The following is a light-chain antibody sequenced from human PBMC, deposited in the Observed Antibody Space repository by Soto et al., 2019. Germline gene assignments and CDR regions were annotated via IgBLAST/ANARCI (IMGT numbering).Light chain of an antibody. V-gene: IGKV1-39*01. CDR3: QQSITAPLT. J-gene: IGKJ4*01. CDR1: QSIDNY. CDR2: SAS. Sequence: DIQMTQSPSSLSASVGDRVTITCRASQSIDNYLNWYQQKSGKAPQLWIYSASHLQSGVPSRFSGGGYGTDFILTISRLQPEDYAIYFCQQSITAPLTFGGGTKMEIK.